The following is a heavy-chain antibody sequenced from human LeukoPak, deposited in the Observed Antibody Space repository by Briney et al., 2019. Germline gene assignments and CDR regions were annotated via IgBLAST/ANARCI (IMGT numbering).Heavy chain of an antibody. CDR1: GFTFSSYW. CDR2: IKQDGSEK. D-gene: IGHD3-16*01. J-gene: IGHJ3*02. V-gene: IGHV3-7*01. Sequence: PGGSLRLSCAASGFTFSSYWMSWVRQAPGKGLEWVANIKQDGSEKYYVDSVKGRFTISRDNAKNSLYLQMNSLRAEDTAVYYCARGGSGATREDTFDIWGQGTMVTVSS. CDR3: ARGGSGATREDTFDI.